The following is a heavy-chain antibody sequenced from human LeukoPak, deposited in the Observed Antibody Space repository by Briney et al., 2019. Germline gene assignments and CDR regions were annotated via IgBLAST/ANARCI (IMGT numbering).Heavy chain of an antibody. D-gene: IGHD3-22*01. V-gene: IGHV4-4*09. J-gene: IGHJ5*02. CDR3: ARTSVTYYYDKWWFDP. CDR2: IYTSGST. Sequence: SETLSLTCTVSGGSISSYYWSWLRQPPGKGLEWIGYIYTSGSTNYNPSLKSRVTISVDTSKNQFSLKLSSVTAADTAVYYCARTSVTYYYDKWWFDPWGQGTLVTVSS. CDR1: GGSISSYY.